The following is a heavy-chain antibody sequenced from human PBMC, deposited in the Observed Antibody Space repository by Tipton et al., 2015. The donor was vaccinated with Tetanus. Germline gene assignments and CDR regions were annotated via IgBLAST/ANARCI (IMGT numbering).Heavy chain of an antibody. CDR3: ARVGFLEWSHITDYYYYYGMDV. CDR1: GYTFTSYA. J-gene: IGHJ6*02. D-gene: IGHD3-3*01. V-gene: IGHV1-3*01. CDR2: INAGNGNT. Sequence: QSGAEVKKPGASVKVSCKASGYTFTSYAMHWVRQAPGQRLEWMGWINAGNGNTKYSQKFQGRVTITRDTSASTAYMELSSLRSEDTAVYYCARVGFLEWSHITDYYYYYGMDVWGQGTTVTVSS.